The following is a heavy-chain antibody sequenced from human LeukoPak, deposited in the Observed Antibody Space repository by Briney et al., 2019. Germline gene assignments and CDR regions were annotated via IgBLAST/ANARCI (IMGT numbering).Heavy chain of an antibody. CDR2: IIPILGIA. J-gene: IGHJ3*02. V-gene: IGHV1-69*04. CDR3: ARDISGSFTGAFDI. D-gene: IGHD1-26*01. CDR1: GGTFSSYA. Sequence: GASVKVSCKASGGTFSSYAISWVRQAPGQGLEWMGRIIPILGIANYAQKFRGRVTITADKSTSTAYMELSSLRSEDTAVYYCARDISGSFTGAFDIWGQGTMVTVSS.